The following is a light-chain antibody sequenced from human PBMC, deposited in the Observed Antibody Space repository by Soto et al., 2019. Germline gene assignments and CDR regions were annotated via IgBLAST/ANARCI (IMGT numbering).Light chain of an antibody. CDR3: QQYNDWPRT. V-gene: IGKV3-15*01. J-gene: IGKJ5*01. Sequence: EIVMTQSPATLSVSPGESVTLSCRASQLFISNLAWYHRRPGQAPRLLIYGSSTRATGVPPRFSGSASGTEFTLTISSLQSEDFGVYYCQQYNDWPRTFGQGTRLEIK. CDR2: GSS. CDR1: QLFISN.